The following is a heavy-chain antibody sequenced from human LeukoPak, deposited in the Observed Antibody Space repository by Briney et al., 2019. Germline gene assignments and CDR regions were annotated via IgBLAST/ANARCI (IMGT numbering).Heavy chain of an antibody. Sequence: GGSLRLSCAASGFTFSSYEMNWVRQAPGKGLEWVSYISSSGSTIYYADSVKGRFTISRDNAKNTLYLQMHSLRAEDTAVYYCAKRGAEVGATVAPGDYWGQGTLVTVSS. CDR1: GFTFSSYE. V-gene: IGHV3-48*03. CDR2: ISSSGSTI. D-gene: IGHD1-26*01. CDR3: AKRGAEVGATVAPGDY. J-gene: IGHJ4*02.